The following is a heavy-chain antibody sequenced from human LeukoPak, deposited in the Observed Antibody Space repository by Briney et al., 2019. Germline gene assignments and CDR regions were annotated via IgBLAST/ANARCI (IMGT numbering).Heavy chain of an antibody. CDR3: ARVPLRFLEPFGY. CDR2: ISHRGRT. D-gene: IGHD3-3*01. CDR1: GGSVSGYY. J-gene: IGHJ4*02. V-gene: IGHV4-34*01. Sequence: PSETLSLTCAVYGGSVSGYYWSWIRQPPEKGLEWIGEISHRGRTHYTPSLQSRVTMSVDTSKNQFALNLNSVTAADTAVYYCARVPLRFLEPFGYWGQGILVTVSS.